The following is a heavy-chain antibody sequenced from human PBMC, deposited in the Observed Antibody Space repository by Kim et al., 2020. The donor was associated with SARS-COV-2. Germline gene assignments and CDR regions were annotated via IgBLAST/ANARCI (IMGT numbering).Heavy chain of an antibody. Sequence: NPPHKGRATISVDTSKNPFSMKLSSVTAADTAVYYCARQGSGWYLGYFDYWGQGTLVTVSS. V-gene: IGHV4-39*01. CDR3: ARQGSGWYLGYFDY. D-gene: IGHD6-19*01. J-gene: IGHJ4*02.